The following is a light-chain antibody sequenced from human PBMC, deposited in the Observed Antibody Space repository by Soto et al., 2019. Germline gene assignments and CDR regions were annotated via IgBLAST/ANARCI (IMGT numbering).Light chain of an antibody. J-gene: IGLJ2*01. CDR3: AAWDDSLNGVV. CDR2: SNN. CDR1: SSNIGSNT. Sequence: QSVLTQPPSASGTPGQRVTISCSGSSSNIGSNTVHWYQQLPGTAHKLLIYSNNQRPSGVPDRFSGSKSVTSASLDISGLQSEDEADYYCAAWDDSLNGVVFGGGTKVTVL. V-gene: IGLV1-44*01.